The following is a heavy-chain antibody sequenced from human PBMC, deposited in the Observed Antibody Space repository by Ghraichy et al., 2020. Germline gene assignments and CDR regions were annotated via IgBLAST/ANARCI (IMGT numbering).Heavy chain of an antibody. CDR2: IYHSGTGSI. CDR1: GDSISSSQW. D-gene: IGHD2-21*01. V-gene: IGHV4-4*02. Sequence: SETLSLTCVVSGDSISSSQWWSWVRQPPGKGLEWIGEIYHSGTGSINYNPSLRSRATISVDKSKNQFSLTLSSLTAADTAVYYCARQNRAYCGSTCSDYYYYYMDVWGKGTTVTVSS. J-gene: IGHJ6*03. CDR3: ARQNRAYCGSTCSDYYYYYMDV.